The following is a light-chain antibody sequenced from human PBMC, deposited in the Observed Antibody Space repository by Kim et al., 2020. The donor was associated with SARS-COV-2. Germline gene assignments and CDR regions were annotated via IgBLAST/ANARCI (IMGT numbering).Light chain of an antibody. J-gene: IGLJ2*01. CDR2: EDD. Sequence: GKTVTISCTRSSGSIDDNYVHWYQQRPGGVPTTVIYEDDQRPSGVSDRFSGSIDNSSNSASLTISGLRTEDEADYYCQSYNRDNVIFGGGTQLTVL. CDR3: QSYNRDNVI. CDR1: SGSIDDNY. V-gene: IGLV6-57*03.